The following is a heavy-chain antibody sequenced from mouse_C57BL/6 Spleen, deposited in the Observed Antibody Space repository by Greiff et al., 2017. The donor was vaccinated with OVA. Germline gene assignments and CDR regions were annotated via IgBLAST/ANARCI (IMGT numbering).Heavy chain of an antibody. CDR2: IDPSDSST. CDR3: ARYAPGTVFDY. V-gene: IGHV1-69*01. J-gene: IGHJ2*01. Sequence: VQLQQPGAELVMPGASVKLSCKASGYTFTSYWMHWVKQRPGQGLEWIGEIDPSDSSTNYNQKFKGKSTLTVDKSSSTAYMQLSSLTSEDSAVYYCARYAPGTVFDYWGQGTTLTVSS. CDR1: GYTFTSYW. D-gene: IGHD4-1*01.